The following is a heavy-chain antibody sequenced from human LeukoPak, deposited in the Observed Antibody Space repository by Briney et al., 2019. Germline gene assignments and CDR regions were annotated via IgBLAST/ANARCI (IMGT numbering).Heavy chain of an antibody. CDR2: ISGSGGST. J-gene: IGHJ4*02. CDR3: AKPPYYGDYAAYYFDY. V-gene: IGHV3-23*01. CDR1: GFTVSSNY. D-gene: IGHD4-17*01. Sequence: GGSLRLSCAASGFTVSSNYMSWVRQAPGKGLEWVSVISGSGGSTYYADSVRGRFTISRDNSKNTLFLQMNSLRAEDTAVYYCAKPPYYGDYAAYYFDYWGQGTLVTVSS.